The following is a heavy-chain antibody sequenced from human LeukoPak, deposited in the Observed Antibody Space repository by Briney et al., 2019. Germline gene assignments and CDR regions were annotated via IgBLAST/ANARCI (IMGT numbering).Heavy chain of an antibody. CDR2: IYYSGST. D-gene: IGHD2-15*01. CDR3: AREGSIVVVVAATQGDDAFDI. J-gene: IGHJ3*02. V-gene: IGHV4-39*07. Sequence: PSETLSLTCTVSGGSISSSSYYWGWIRQPPGKGLEWIGSIYYSGSTYYNPSLKSRVTISVDTSKNQFSLKLSSVTAADTAVYYCAREGSIVVVVAATQGDDAFDIWGQGTMVTVSS. CDR1: GGSISSSSYY.